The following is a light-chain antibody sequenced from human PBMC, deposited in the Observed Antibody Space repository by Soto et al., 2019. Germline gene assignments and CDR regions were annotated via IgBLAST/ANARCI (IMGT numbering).Light chain of an antibody. CDR1: RTIIGAYSY. Sequence: QSVLTQPASVSGTRGQSITISFTGTRTIIGAYSYVSWYQQHPGKAPKFLIYEVTNRTSGVSNRFSGSKSGNTASLTISGLQAEDEANYYCNSYTTLSNRVFGTGTKVTVL. CDR2: EVT. J-gene: IGLJ1*01. V-gene: IGLV2-14*01. CDR3: NSYTTLSNRV.